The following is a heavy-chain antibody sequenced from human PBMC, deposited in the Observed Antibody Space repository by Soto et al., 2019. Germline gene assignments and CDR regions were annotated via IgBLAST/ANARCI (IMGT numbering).Heavy chain of an antibody. J-gene: IGHJ6*02. CDR1: GFTFSNFL. CDR3: ARVAGHNNPWGSSWSPAVRYYSYYGMDV. D-gene: IGHD6-13*01. CDR2: IKQDGSEK. Sequence: EVQLLESGGGLVQPGGSLRLSCAASGFTFSNFLMTWVRQAPGKGLEWVANIKQDGSEKYYADSVKGRFTISRDNAQDSLYLQLSSLRVEDTALYYCARVAGHNNPWGSSWSPAVRYYSYYGMDVWGQGTTVTVSS. V-gene: IGHV3-7*03.